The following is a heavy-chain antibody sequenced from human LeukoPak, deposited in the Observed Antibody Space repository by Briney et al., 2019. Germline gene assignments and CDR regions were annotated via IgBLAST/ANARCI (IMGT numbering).Heavy chain of an antibody. CDR1: GFTFSSYS. CDR3: ARTGRPVRYETILSHMDV. CDR2: ISSSSSTI. V-gene: IGHV3-48*04. Sequence: GALILSCAASGFTFSSYSMNWVRQAPGKGLEWVSYISSSSSTIYYADSVKGRFTISRDNAKNSLYLQMNSLRAEDTAVYYCARTGRPVRYETILSHMDVWGKGTTVTVSS. D-gene: IGHD2/OR15-2a*01. J-gene: IGHJ6*03.